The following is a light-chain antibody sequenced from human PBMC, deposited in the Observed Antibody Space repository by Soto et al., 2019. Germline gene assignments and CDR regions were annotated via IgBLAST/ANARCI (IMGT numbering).Light chain of an antibody. CDR1: SSDVGGYNF. J-gene: IGLJ1*01. V-gene: IGLV2-14*01. CDR2: EVS. CDR3: SSYSSSSTLDRV. Sequence: QSALTQPASVSGSPGQLITISCTGTSSDVGGYNFVSWYQQHPGKAPKLMIYEVSNRPSGVSNRFSGSKSGNMASLTISGLQAEDEADYYCSSYSSSSTLDRVFGAGTKVTVL.